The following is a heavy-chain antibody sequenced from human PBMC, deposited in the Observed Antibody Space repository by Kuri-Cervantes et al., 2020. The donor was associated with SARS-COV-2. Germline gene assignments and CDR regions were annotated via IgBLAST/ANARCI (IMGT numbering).Heavy chain of an antibody. CDR1: SGSFSGNN. CDR2: LNQRGSA. D-gene: IGHD2-2*01. CDR3: AREAPDTSHLTIYFDY. V-gene: IGHV4-34*01. Sequence: GSLRLSCAVHSGSFSGNNWTCIRQPPGKGLEWIGILNQRGSANHNPSLKSRLTKSKDTSNNQFSLRLTSETAADTAVYYCAREAPDTSHLTIYFDYWGQGTLVTVSS. J-gene: IGHJ4*02.